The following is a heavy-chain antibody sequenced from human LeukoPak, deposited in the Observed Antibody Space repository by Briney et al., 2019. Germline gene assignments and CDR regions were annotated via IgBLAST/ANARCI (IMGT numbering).Heavy chain of an antibody. D-gene: IGHD6-19*01. J-gene: IGHJ4*02. CDR2: IYRGGST. V-gene: IGHV3-53*01. CDR3: AKVASDSRGWYHFVY. Sequence: PGGALRLSCAASGFSVSSNYMSSGRQAPGKGLEWVSAIYRGGSTDYADSVKGRFTVARDNAKNTQCVQMNSLRADDTAVYYCAKVASDSRGWYHFVYWGQGPLVTVAS. CDR1: GFSVSSNY.